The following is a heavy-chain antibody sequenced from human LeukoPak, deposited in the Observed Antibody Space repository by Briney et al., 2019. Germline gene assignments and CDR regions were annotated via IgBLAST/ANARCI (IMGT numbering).Heavy chain of an antibody. Sequence: GGSLRLSCAASGFTFSSYEMNWVRQAPGKGLEWVAVISYDGSNKYYADSVKGRFTISRDNSKNTQYLQMNSLRAEDTAVYYCARASIESAALDYWGQGTLVTVSS. J-gene: IGHJ4*02. D-gene: IGHD2-15*01. CDR3: ARASIESAALDY. V-gene: IGHV3-30*03. CDR1: GFTFSSYE. CDR2: ISYDGSNK.